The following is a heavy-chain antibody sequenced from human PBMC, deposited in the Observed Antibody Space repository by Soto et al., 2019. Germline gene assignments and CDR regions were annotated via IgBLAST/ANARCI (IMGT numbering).Heavy chain of an antibody. CDR3: ARAITGIAVAGIGPDTTNWFDP. J-gene: IGHJ5*02. CDR2: ISAYNGNT. Sequence: QVQLVQSGAEVKKPGASVKVSCKASGYTFTSYGISWVRQAPGQGLEWMGWISAYNGNTNYAQKLQGRVTMTTDTATNTAYMELRSLRSDDTAVYYCARAITGIAVAGIGPDTTNWFDPWGQGTLVTVSS. V-gene: IGHV1-18*01. D-gene: IGHD6-19*01. CDR1: GYTFTSYG.